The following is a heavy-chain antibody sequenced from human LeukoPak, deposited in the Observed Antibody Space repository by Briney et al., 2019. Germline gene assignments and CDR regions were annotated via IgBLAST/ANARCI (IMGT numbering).Heavy chain of an antibody. CDR3: ARVLAGDAYNDGFDY. J-gene: IGHJ4*02. CDR2: FYYSGST. D-gene: IGHD5-24*01. CDR1: GGSISSSDYY. V-gene: IGHV4-39*01. Sequence: PSETLSLTCTVSGGSISSSDYYWGWIRQPPGKELEWIGSFYYSGSTYYNPSLKSRVTISVDTSKNQFSLKLSSVTAADTAVYYCARVLAGDAYNDGFDYWGQGTLVTVSS.